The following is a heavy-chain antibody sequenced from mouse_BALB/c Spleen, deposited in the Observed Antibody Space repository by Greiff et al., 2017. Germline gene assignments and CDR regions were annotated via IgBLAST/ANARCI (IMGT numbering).Heavy chain of an antibody. V-gene: IGHV3-6*02. Sequence: DVQLQESGPGLVKPSQSLSLTCSVTGYSITSGYYWNWIRQFPGNKLEWMGYISYDGSNNYNPSLKNRISITRDSSKNQFFLKLNSVTTEDTATYYCARAGNYPYYAMDYWGQGTSVTGSS. CDR3: ARAGNYPYYAMDY. J-gene: IGHJ4*01. CDR2: ISYDGSN. D-gene: IGHD2-1*01. CDR1: GYSITSGYY.